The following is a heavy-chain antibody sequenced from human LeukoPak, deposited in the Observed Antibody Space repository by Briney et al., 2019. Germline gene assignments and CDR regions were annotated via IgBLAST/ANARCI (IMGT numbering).Heavy chain of an antibody. J-gene: IGHJ4*02. CDR1: GGSISSSNW. Sequence: SETLSLTCAVSGGSISSSNWWSWVRQPPGKGLEWIGEIYHSGSTNYNPSLKSRVTISVDTSKNQFSLKLSSVTAADTAVYYCARGKYYDYVWGSYPLLFDYWGQGTLVTVSS. CDR3: ARGKYYDYVWGSYPLLFDY. D-gene: IGHD3-16*02. V-gene: IGHV4-4*02. CDR2: IYHSGST.